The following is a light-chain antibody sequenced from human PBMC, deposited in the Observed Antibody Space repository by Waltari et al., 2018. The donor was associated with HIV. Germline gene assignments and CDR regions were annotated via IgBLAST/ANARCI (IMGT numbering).Light chain of an antibody. CDR2: DDT. CDR3: FSTDMNADQIGGL. V-gene: IGLV3-10*01. CDR1: VLPKKY. J-gene: IGLJ3*02. Sequence: SNELTQPPSVSVPPGQTARITCSGDVLPKKYAYWYQQKSGQAPVLVISDDTKRPSGIPERFSGSSSGTMATLTITGAQAEDEADYYCFSTDMNADQIGGLFGGGTKLTVL.